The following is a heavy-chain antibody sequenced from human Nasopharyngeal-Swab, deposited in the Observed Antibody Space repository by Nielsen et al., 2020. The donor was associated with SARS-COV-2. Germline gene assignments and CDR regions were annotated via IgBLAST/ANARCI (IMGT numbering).Heavy chain of an antibody. CDR3: ARGGAEYYDFWSGYYVFDY. V-gene: IGHV3-30-3*01. J-gene: IGHJ4*02. Sequence: VRQAPGKGLEWVAVISYDGSNKYYADSVKGRFTISRDNSKNTLYLQMNSLRAEDTAVYYCARGGAEYYDFWSGYYVFDYWGQGTLVTVSS. D-gene: IGHD3-3*01. CDR2: ISYDGSNK.